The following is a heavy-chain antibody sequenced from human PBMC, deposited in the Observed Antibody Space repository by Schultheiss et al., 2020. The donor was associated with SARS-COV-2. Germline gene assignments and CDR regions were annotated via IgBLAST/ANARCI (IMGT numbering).Heavy chain of an antibody. CDR3: ARVGVYYDYVWGSYPLGLDY. CDR1: GGSISGYY. D-gene: IGHD3-16*02. CDR2: VYESGST. J-gene: IGHJ4*02. V-gene: IGHV4-59*01. Sequence: SETLSLTCTVSGGSISGYYWNWIRQPPGKGLEYIGYVYESGSTNYNPSLKSRVTISVDTSKNQFSLKLSSVTAADTAVYYCARVGVYYDYVWGSYPLGLDYWGQGTLVTVSS.